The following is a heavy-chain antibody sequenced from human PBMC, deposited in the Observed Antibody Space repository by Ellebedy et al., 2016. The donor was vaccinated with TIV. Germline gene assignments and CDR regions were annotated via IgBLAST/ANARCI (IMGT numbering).Heavy chain of an antibody. CDR3: ARAAEQPLFDY. CDR1: GFTFSSYG. V-gene: IGHV3-33*01. J-gene: IGHJ4*02. D-gene: IGHD6-13*01. CDR2: IWYDGSNK. Sequence: PGGSLRLSCAASGFTFSSYGMHWVRQAPGKGLEWVAVIWYDGSNKKYADSVKGRFTISRDNSKNTLYLQTNSLRAEDTAVYYCARAAEQPLFDYWGQGTLVTVSS.